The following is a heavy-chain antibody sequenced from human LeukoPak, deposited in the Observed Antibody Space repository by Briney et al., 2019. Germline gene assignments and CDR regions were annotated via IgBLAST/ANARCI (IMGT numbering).Heavy chain of an antibody. CDR1: GFTFNNYN. CDR2: ITSSGTYI. CDR3: ARDPYSGNYGNYYYYYMDV. D-gene: IGHD1-26*01. J-gene: IGHJ6*03. Sequence: PGGSLRLSCATSGFTFNNYNMNWVRQAPGRALEWVSSITSSGTYIFYADSVKGRFTISRDNAKNSLYLQMNSLGPEDTAVYYCARDPYSGNYGNYYYYYMDVWGKGTTVTISS. V-gene: IGHV3-21*01.